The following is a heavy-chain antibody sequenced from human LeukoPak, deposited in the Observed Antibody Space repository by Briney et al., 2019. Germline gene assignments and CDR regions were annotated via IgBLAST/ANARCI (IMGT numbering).Heavy chain of an antibody. CDR2: IYYSGST. D-gene: IGHD3-10*01. Sequence: SETLSLTCTVSGGSISGYYWRWIRQPPGKGLEWIGDIYYSGSTNYNPSLKSRVTISVDTSKNQFSLKLVTVTAPDTAVYYCSGIYGLGSPPTYGGQGTLVTVSS. J-gene: IGHJ4*02. V-gene: IGHV4-59*01. CDR3: SGIYGLGSPPTY. CDR1: GGSISGYY.